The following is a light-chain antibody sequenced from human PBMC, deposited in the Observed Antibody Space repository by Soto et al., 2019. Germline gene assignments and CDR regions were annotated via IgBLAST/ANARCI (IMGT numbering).Light chain of an antibody. CDR1: SSDVGGYNY. V-gene: IGLV2-14*01. J-gene: IGLJ2*01. Sequence: QSVLTQPASVSGSPGQSITISCTGTSSDVGGYNYVSWYQQHPGKAPKLMIYEVSNRPSGVSNRFSGSKSGNTASLTISGLLAEDDADYYCSSYTSSSTLVFGGGTKLTVL. CDR3: SSYTSSSTLV. CDR2: EVS.